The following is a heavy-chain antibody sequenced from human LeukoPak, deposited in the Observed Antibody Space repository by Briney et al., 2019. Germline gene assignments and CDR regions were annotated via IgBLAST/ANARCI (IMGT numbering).Heavy chain of an antibody. V-gene: IGHV5-51*01. CDR1: GYSFTNYW. CDR2: IYPGDSDT. D-gene: IGHD3-22*01. CDR3: ARRKYYDSSGYYTFDY. Sequence: GESLKISCKGSGYSFTNYWIGWVRQMPGKGLEWMGIIYPGDSDTRYSPSFQGQVTISADKSISTAYLQWSSLKASDTAMYYCARRKYYDSSGYYTFDYWGQGTLVTVSS. J-gene: IGHJ4*02.